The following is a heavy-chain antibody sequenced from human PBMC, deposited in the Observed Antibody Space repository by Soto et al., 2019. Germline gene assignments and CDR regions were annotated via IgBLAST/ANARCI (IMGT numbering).Heavy chain of an antibody. CDR1: GFTFSSYG. Sequence: GGSLRLSCAASGFTFSSYGMHWVRQAPGKGLEWVAVISYDGSNKYYADSVKGRFTISRDNSKNTLYLQMNSLRAEDTAVYYCAKGYGFALIDYYYGMDVWGQGSTVTVSS. CDR2: ISYDGSNK. CDR3: AKGYGFALIDYYYGMDV. D-gene: IGHD2-8*01. V-gene: IGHV3-30*18. J-gene: IGHJ6*02.